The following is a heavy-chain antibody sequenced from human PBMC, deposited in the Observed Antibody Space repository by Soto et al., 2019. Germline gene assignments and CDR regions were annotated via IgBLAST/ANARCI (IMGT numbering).Heavy chain of an antibody. D-gene: IGHD6-19*01. CDR3: ARGGYSSGWIGNWFDP. CDR1: GYTFTNYY. CDR2: INPSGGGT. J-gene: IGHJ5*02. V-gene: IGHV1-46*01. Sequence: ASVKVSCKASGYTFTNYYMHWVRQAPGQGLEWMGIINPSGGGTNYAQKFQGRVTMTRDTSTSTVYMELSSLRSEDTAVYYCARGGYSSGWIGNWFDPWGQGTLVTVSS.